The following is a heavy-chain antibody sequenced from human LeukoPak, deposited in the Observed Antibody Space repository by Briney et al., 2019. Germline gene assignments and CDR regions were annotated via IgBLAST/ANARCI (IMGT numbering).Heavy chain of an antibody. D-gene: IGHD1-1*01. CDR2: ITWDGGAT. J-gene: IGHJ2*01. CDR3: AGERSRYFYF. Sequence: GESLKISCAASGFKFDDYTMHWVRQAPGKGLQWVSLITWDGGATYYADSVKGRFTISRDNSKDSLSLQMNSLRTEDTALYYCAGERSRYFYFWGRGTLVTVSS. V-gene: IGHV3-43*01. CDR1: GFKFDDYT.